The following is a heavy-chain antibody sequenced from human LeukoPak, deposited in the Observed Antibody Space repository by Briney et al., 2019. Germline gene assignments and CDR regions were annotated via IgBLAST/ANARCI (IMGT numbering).Heavy chain of an antibody. CDR2: MYYTGST. Sequence: PSETLSLTCTVSGGSISSSTYYWGWIRQPPGKGLEWIASMYYTGSTYYNPSLKSRVTISVDRSKNQFSLKLSSVTAADTAVYYCARVGGYDSDYWGQGTLVTVSS. D-gene: IGHD5-12*01. CDR1: GGSISSSTYY. CDR3: ARVGGYDSDY. V-gene: IGHV4-39*07. J-gene: IGHJ4*02.